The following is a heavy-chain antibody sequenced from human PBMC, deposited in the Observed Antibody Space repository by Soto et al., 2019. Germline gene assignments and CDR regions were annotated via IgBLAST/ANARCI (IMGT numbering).Heavy chain of an antibody. CDR1: GFTFSSYA. CDR3: AKDTTRSLWRIVVVIKTRLDP. J-gene: IGHJ5*02. Sequence: VGSLRLSCAASGFTFSSYAMSWVRQAPGKGLEWVSAISGSGGSTYYADSVKGRFTISRDNSKNTLYLQMNSLRAEDTAVYYCAKDTTRSLWRIVVVIKTRLDPWGQGTMLTVYS. D-gene: IGHD3-22*01. V-gene: IGHV3-23*01. CDR2: ISGSGGST.